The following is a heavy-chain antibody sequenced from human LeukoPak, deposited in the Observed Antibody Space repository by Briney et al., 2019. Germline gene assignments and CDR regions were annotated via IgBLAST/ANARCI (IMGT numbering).Heavy chain of an antibody. J-gene: IGHJ4*02. D-gene: IGHD3-10*01. Sequence: PGGSLRLSCAASGFTFSSYAMSWVRQAPGKGLEWVSAISGSGGSTYYADSVRGRFTISRDNSKNTLYLQMNSLRAEDTAVYYCAKDVRVRGAPRYYFGYWGQGTLVTVSS. CDR3: AKDVRVRGAPRYYFGY. V-gene: IGHV3-23*01. CDR1: GFTFSSYA. CDR2: ISGSGGST.